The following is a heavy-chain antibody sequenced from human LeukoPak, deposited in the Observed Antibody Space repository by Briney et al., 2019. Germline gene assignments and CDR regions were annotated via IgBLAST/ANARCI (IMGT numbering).Heavy chain of an antibody. CDR2: IYDTGIT. Sequence: SETLSLTCAVYGGSFSGYYWSWIRQPPGKGLEWIGYIYDTGITYYSPSLNGRVSISIDTSKNQFSLNLNSVTAADTAIYYCARATNVDYFYYYGMDVWGQGTTVTVSS. V-gene: IGHV4-34*11. J-gene: IGHJ6*02. CDR1: GGSFSGYY. D-gene: IGHD1-14*01. CDR3: ARATNVDYFYYYGMDV.